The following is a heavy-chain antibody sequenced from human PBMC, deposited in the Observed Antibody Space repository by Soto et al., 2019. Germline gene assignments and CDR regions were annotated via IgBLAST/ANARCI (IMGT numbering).Heavy chain of an antibody. V-gene: IGHV1-18*01. J-gene: IGHJ6*02. CDR1: AYTFTSYG. Sequence: QVQLVQSGPEVKKPGASVKVSCKASAYTFTSYGISWVRQAPGQGLEWMGWISGYNGQTNYAQKFRGRVTITTDTSTSIAYRELRSLRSDDTAMYYCARDGRKQLWVEGLNAMDVWGQGTTVTVSS. CDR3: ARDGRKQLWVEGLNAMDV. D-gene: IGHD5-18*01. CDR2: ISGYNGQT.